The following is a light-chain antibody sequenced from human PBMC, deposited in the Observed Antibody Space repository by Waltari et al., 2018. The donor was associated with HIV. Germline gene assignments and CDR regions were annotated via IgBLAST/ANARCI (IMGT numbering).Light chain of an antibody. CDR1: PSNIGSNI. CDR3: ATWDDTMSVV. CDR2: SND. Sequence: QSPLTQTPSMSGAPGQRVNISCSGGPSNIGSNIVNWYRQIPGTAPQLLIYSNDQRPASVPVRFSGSKSATSAFLVISGLQSDDEADYYCATWDDTMSVVFGGGTRLTVL. V-gene: IGLV1-44*01. J-gene: IGLJ2*01.